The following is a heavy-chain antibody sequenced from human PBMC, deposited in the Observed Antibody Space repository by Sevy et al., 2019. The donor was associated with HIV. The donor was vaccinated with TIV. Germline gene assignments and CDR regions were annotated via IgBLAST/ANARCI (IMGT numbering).Heavy chain of an antibody. D-gene: IGHD7-27*01. V-gene: IGHV3-11*06. CDR3: ARRAGNWDYFDY. Sequence: GGSLRLSCAASGFSFSDYYVSWIRQAPGKGLEWVSYISGISTYTNYADSVKGRFTISRENAKNSMYLQLNSLRAEETAVYYCARRAGNWDYFDYWGQGTLVTVSS. J-gene: IGHJ4*02. CDR2: ISGISTYT. CDR1: GFSFSDYY.